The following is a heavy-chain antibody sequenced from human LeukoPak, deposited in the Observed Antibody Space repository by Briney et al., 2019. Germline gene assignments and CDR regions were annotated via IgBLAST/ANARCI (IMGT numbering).Heavy chain of an antibody. V-gene: IGHV3-33*01. CDR3: ARGMPFMDV. J-gene: IGHJ6*02. CDR2: IWYDGSNK. CDR1: GFTFRSYG. Sequence: GGSLRLSCAASGFTFRSYGMHWVRQAPGKGLEWVAVIWYDGSNKYYADSVKGRFTISRDNSKNTLYLQMNSLRAEDTAVYYCARGMPFMDVWGQGTTVTVSS. D-gene: IGHD2-2*01.